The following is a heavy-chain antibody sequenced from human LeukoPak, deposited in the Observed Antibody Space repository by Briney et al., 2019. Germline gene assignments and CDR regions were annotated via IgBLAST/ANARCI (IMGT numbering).Heavy chain of an antibody. D-gene: IGHD1-7*01. CDR3: ARDVYLELRYYYYGMDV. J-gene: IGHJ6*02. CDR1: GFTFSSYA. V-gene: IGHV3-30-3*01. Sequence: GGSLRLSCAASGFTFSSYAMHWVRQAPGKGLEWVAVISYDGSNKYYADSVKGRFTISRDNSKNTLYLRMNSLRAEDTAVYYCARDVYLELRYYYYGMDVWGQGTTVTVSS. CDR2: ISYDGSNK.